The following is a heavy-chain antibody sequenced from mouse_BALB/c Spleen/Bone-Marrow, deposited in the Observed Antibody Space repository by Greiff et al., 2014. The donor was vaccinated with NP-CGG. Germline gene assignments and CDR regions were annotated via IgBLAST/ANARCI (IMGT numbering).Heavy chain of an antibody. CDR3: ARGGGYYYAMDY. Sequence: EVQLVESGGGLVKPGGSLKLSCAASGFTFSSYAMSWVRQTPEKRLGWVASISSGGSTYYPDSVKGRFTISRDNARNILYLQMSSLRSEDTAMYYCARGGGYYYAMDYWGQGTSVTVSS. CDR2: ISSGGST. CDR1: GFTFSSYA. J-gene: IGHJ4*01. V-gene: IGHV5-6-5*01.